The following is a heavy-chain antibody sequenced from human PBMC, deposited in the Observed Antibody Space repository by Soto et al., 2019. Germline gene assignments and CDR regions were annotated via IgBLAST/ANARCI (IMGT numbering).Heavy chain of an antibody. CDR2: ISSDGRIT. V-gene: IGHV3-64D*08. CDR1: GFTSSSYA. Sequence: GGSLRLSCSVSGFTSSSYAMHWVRQAPGKGLEYVSSISSDGRITYCADSVKGRLTISRDNSKNTFHLQVSSLRPEDTAVYYCVKDRWVDYWGQGILVTVSS. J-gene: IGHJ4*02. D-gene: IGHD3-16*01. CDR3: VKDRWVDY.